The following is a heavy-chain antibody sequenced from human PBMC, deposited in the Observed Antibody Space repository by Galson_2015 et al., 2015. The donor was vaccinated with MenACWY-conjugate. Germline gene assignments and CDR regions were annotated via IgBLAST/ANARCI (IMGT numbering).Heavy chain of an antibody. CDR3: AKGADRNFGDYEAGDY. D-gene: IGHD4-17*01. CDR2: IIPIFGRA. V-gene: IGHV1-69*01. Sequence: SCKASGGTFSRYAINWVRQAPGQGLEWMGGIIPIFGRANYAQRFEGRVIISADESTTTTYMELSSLRSDDTAVYYCAKGADRNFGDYEAGDYWGQGTLVTVSS. J-gene: IGHJ4*02. CDR1: GGTFSRYA.